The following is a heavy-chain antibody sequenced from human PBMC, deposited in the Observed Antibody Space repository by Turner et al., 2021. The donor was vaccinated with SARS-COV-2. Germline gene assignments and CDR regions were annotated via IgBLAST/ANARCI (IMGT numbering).Heavy chain of an antibody. D-gene: IGHD3-3*01. Sequence: QLQLQASGPGLPKPSETLSLTCPVSGVSISGSNYYWGWIRQPPGKGLEWSGCVYYRGSTYYNPSLESRVTISADTSKNQFSLKLISVTAADTAMYFCARQDYDFWSGYPNWLDPWGQGTLVIVSS. CDR1: GVSISGSNYY. J-gene: IGHJ5*02. CDR3: ARQDYDFWSGYPNWLDP. CDR2: VYYRGST. V-gene: IGHV4-39*01.